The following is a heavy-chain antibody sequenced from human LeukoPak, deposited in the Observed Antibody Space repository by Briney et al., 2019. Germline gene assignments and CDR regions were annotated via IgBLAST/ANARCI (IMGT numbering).Heavy chain of an antibody. D-gene: IGHD4-17*01. V-gene: IGHV4-4*07. J-gene: IGHJ6*03. CDR2: IYTSGST. CDR3: ARVGDQDGYYYYYYMDV. Sequence: SETLSLTCTVSGGSISSYYWSWIRQPAGKGLEWIGRIYTSGSTNYNPSLKSRATMSVDTSKNQFSLKLSSVTAADTAVYYCARVGDQDGYYYYYYMDVWGKGTTVTVSS. CDR1: GGSISSYY.